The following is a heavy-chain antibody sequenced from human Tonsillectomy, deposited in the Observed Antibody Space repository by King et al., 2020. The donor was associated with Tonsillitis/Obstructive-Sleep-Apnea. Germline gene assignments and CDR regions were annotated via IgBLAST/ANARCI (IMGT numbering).Heavy chain of an antibody. J-gene: IGHJ6*04. V-gene: IGHV4-4*02. CDR2: IYRSGST. CDR1: CGAISSNNW. D-gene: IGHD3-3*01. CDR3: AREYYEMDV. Sequence: QLQESGPGLVKPSGTLSLTCADSCGAISSNNWWTWVRHTPGKGLEWIGEIYRSGSTNYTPSLKRRVTISVDKSKNQFSLKLSSVTAADTAVYYCAREYYEMDVWGKGTTVTVSS.